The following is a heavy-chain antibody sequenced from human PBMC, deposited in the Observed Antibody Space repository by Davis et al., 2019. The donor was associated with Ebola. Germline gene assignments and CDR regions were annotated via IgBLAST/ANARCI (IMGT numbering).Heavy chain of an antibody. CDR3: GRGGGSSKRTMGY. CDR2: IIPIFGST. D-gene: IGHD1-26*01. CDR1: GDTLSSYG. J-gene: IGHJ4*02. V-gene: IGHV1-2*04. Sequence: AASVKVSCKTSGDTLSSYGISWVRQAPGLGLEWLGGIIPIFGSTKNAQKFQGWVTMTRDTSISTAYMELSRLRSDDTAVYYCGRGGGSSKRTMGYWGQGTLVTVSS.